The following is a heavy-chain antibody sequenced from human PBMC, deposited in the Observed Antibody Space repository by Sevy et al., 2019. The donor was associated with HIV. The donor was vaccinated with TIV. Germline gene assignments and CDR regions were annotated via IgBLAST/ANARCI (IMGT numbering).Heavy chain of an antibody. CDR2: ISGSGGST. V-gene: IGHV3-23*01. Sequence: GESLKISCAASGFTFSSYAMSWVRQAPGKGLEWVSAISGSGGSTYYADSVKGRFTISRDNSKNTLYLQMNSLRAEDTAVYYCAKVRYGSEDAFDIWGQGTMVTVSS. CDR3: AKVRYGSEDAFDI. D-gene: IGHD3-10*01. J-gene: IGHJ3*02. CDR1: GFTFSSYA.